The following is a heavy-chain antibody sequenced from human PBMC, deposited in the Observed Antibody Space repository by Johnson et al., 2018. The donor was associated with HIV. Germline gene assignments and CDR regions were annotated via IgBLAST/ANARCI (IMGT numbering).Heavy chain of an antibody. CDR3: AKGGVEYGSHWFDAFDI. Sequence: QVQLVESGGGVVQPGRSLRLSCTASGFTFSTYGIHWVRQAPGKGLEWVAVISFDGGNKYYSDSVKGRFTISRDNSKNTLYLQMNRVRAEDTEVYYCAKGGVEYGSHWFDAFDIWGPGTMVTVSS. D-gene: IGHD6-6*01. J-gene: IGHJ3*02. CDR1: GFTFSTYG. V-gene: IGHV3-30*18. CDR2: ISFDGGNK.